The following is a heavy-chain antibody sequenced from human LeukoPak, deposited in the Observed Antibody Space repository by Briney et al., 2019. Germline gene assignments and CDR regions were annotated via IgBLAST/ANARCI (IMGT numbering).Heavy chain of an antibody. CDR3: ARRWWGGGAVGMDV. Sequence: ASVKVSCKASGYTFTGYYMHWVRQAPGQGLEWMGWINPNSGGTNYAQKFQGRVTMTRDTSISTAYMELSRLRSDDTAVYYCARRWWGGGAVGMDVWGQGTTVTVSS. CDR1: GYTFTGYY. CDR2: INPNSGGT. V-gene: IGHV1-2*02. J-gene: IGHJ6*02. D-gene: IGHD3-16*01.